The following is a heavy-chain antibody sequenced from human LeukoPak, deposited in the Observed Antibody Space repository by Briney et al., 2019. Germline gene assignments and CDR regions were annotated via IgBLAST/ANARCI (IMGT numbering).Heavy chain of an antibody. CDR3: VRDRPNYHEIYGHYYNRDGDH. CDR1: GFTFNIYA. J-gene: IGHJ5*02. D-gene: IGHD1-14*01. V-gene: IGHV3-23*01. CDR2: MCGSAGCT. Sequence: GGSLRLSCAASGFTFNIYAMSWVRLAPGKGLQWVASMCGSAGCTFYADSMKGRFTISRDNSKNTLYLQMNSLRAEDTAIYYCVRDRPNYHEIYGHYYNRDGDHWGQGTLVTVSS.